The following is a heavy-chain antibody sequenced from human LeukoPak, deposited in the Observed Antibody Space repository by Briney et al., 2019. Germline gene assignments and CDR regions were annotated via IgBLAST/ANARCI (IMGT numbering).Heavy chain of an antibody. J-gene: IGHJ4*02. Sequence: GGSLRLSRAASGFTFSSYSMNWVRQAPGKGLEWVSSISSSSSYIYYADSVKGRFTISRDNAKNSLYLQMNSLRAEDTAVYYCARDLLTYSSSWDYWGQGTLVTVSS. CDR3: ARDLLTYSSSWDY. D-gene: IGHD6-13*01. CDR1: GFTFSSYS. CDR2: ISSSSSYI. V-gene: IGHV3-21*01.